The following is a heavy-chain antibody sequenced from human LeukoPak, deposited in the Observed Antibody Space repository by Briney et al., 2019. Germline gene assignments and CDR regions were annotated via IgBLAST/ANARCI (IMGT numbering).Heavy chain of an antibody. CDR1: GVSFRRYT. CDR3: ARDASDIVVVVGGTTSEVCFDT. J-gene: IGHJ5*02. D-gene: IGHD2-15*01. V-gene: IGHV3-21*01. CDR2: ISCSSTHI. Sequence: GGSLRLSCTASGVSFRRYTMNWVRQAPGKGLEWVSFISCSSTHIYYAGSVKGRFIISRDNTKNSLYLQLNSLRAEDTAVYYCARDASDIVVVVGGTTSEVCFDTWGQGTLGTVSS.